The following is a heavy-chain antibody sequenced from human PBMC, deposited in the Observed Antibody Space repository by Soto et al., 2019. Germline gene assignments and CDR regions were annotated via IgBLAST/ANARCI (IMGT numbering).Heavy chain of an antibody. CDR2: IYPGDSDT. CDR1: GYSFTSYW. Sequence: GESLKISCKGSGYSFTSYWIGWVRQMPGKGLEWMGIIYPGDSDTRYSPSFHGQVTISADKSISTAYLQWSSLKASDTATYYCERHDRGRGGQSDDWGQGTLVTVSS. J-gene: IGHJ4*02. V-gene: IGHV5-51*01. CDR3: ERHDRGRGGQSDD. D-gene: IGHD1-26*01.